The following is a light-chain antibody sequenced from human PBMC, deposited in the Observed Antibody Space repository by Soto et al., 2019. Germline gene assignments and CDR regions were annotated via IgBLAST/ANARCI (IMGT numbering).Light chain of an antibody. CDR2: DVT. J-gene: IGLJ2*01. V-gene: IGLV2-14*01. CDR1: SRDVGGFNY. CDR3: SSYTSSGTVV. Sequence: QSALTQPASVSGSPGQSIIISCGGTSRDVGGFNYVCWYQQHPGKVPKLIIHDVTNRSSGVSDRFSGSKSGNTASLSISGLQAEDEADYFCSSYTSSGTVVFGGGTKVTVL.